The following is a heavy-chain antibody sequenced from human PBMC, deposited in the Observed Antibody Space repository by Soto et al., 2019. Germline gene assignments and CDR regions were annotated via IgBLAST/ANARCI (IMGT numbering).Heavy chain of an antibody. CDR2: IIPIFGTA. D-gene: IGHD6-19*01. Sequence: VASVKVSCKASGGTFSSYAISWVRQAPGQGLEWMGGIIPIFGTANYAQKFQGRVTITADESTSTAYMELSSLRSEDTAVYYCARADGGCQRDFCYYYYGMDVRGQGTTVTVSS. CDR3: ARADGGCQRDFCYYYYGMDV. CDR1: GGTFSSYA. J-gene: IGHJ6*02. V-gene: IGHV1-69*13.